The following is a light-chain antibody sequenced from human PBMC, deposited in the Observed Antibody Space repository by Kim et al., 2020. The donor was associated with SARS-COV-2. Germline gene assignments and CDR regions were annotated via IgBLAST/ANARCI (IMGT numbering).Light chain of an antibody. CDR1: QNVRNY. J-gene: IGKJ2*01. Sequence: LSPGERATLACRASQNVRNYLAWYQQKPGQAPRLLMYDASNRASGFPARFSGSGSGTDFTLTISNVEPEDFAVYYCQQRSNWPRNTFGQGTKLEI. CDR2: DAS. CDR3: QQRSNWPRNT. V-gene: IGKV3-11*01.